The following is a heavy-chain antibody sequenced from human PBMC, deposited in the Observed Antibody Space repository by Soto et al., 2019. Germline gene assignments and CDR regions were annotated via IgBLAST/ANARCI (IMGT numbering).Heavy chain of an antibody. V-gene: IGHV4-38-2*02. Sequence: SETLSLTCAVSGYSISSGYYWGWIRQPPGKGLEWIGSIYHSGSTYYNPSLKSRVTISVDTSKNQFSLKLSSVTAADTAVYYCARDRTDYGDYGMPSYYYYYYGMDVWGHGTTVTVSS. J-gene: IGHJ6*02. CDR3: ARDRTDYGDYGMPSYYYYYYGMDV. CDR1: GYSISSGYY. D-gene: IGHD4-17*01. CDR2: IYHSGST.